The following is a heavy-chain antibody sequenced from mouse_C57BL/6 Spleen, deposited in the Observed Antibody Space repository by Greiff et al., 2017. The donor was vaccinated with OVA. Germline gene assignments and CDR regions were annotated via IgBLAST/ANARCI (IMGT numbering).Heavy chain of an antibody. CDR2: INPSTGGT. V-gene: IGHV1-42*01. Sequence: VQLQQSGPELVKPGASVKISCKASGYPFTGYYMNWVKQSPEKSLEWIGEINPSTGGTTYNQKFKAKATLTVDKSSSTAYMQLKSLTSEDSAVYYCARGPYDYDGTAGYYAMDYWGQGTSVTVSS. CDR1: GYPFTGYY. D-gene: IGHD2-4*01. J-gene: IGHJ4*01. CDR3: ARGPYDYDGTAGYYAMDY.